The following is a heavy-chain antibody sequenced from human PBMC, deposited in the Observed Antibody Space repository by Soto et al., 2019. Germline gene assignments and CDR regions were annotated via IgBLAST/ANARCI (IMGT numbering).Heavy chain of an antibody. CDR2: ITPTLNIA. CDR1: GGTFSSYT. Sequence: QLQLVQSGAEVREPGSSVKVSCKASGGTFSSYTVIWVRQAPGQGLEWMGGITPTLNIAKYAEKFQGRVTITADESTSTVXXHXXXXXXXXXXXXXCARGYY. CDR3: ARGYY. V-gene: IGHV1-69*01. J-gene: IGHJ6*03.